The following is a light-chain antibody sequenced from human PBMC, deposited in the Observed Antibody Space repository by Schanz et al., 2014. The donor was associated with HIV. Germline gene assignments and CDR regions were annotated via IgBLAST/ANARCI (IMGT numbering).Light chain of an antibody. CDR1: QSISSH. J-gene: IGKJ1*01. Sequence: DIQMTQSPSTLSASVGDRVTITCRASQSISSHLNWYQQKPGKPPKLLIYAASSLQGGVPSRFSGSGSGTEFTLTISSLQPDDSATYYCQHYDSYPWTFGQGTKVEI. CDR3: QHYDSYPWT. CDR2: AAS. V-gene: IGKV1-39*01.